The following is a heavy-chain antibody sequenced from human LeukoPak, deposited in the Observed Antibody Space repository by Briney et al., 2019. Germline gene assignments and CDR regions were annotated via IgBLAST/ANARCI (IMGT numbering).Heavy chain of an antibody. Sequence: PGGSLRLSCAASGFTVSSNYMSWVRQAPGKGLEWVSVIYSGGSTYYADSVKGRFTISRDNSKNTLYLQMNSLRAGDTAVYYCARVRGYSYGYEYWGQGTLVTVSS. V-gene: IGHV3-66*01. J-gene: IGHJ4*02. CDR2: IYSGGST. CDR1: GFTVSSNY. D-gene: IGHD5-18*01. CDR3: ARVRGYSYGYEY.